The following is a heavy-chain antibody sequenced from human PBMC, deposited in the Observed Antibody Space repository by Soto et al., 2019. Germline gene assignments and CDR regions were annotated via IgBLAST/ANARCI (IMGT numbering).Heavy chain of an antibody. CDR2: INPNSGGT. CDR1: GYTFTGYY. V-gene: IGHV1-2*04. Sequence: ASVKVSCKASGYTFTGYYMHWVRQAPGQGLEWMGWINPNSGGTNYAQKFQGWVTMTRDTSISTAYMELSRLRSDDTAVYYCARSPPSSGYSPAFDYWGQGTLVTVPQ. D-gene: IGHD3-22*01. CDR3: ARSPPSSGYSPAFDY. J-gene: IGHJ4*02.